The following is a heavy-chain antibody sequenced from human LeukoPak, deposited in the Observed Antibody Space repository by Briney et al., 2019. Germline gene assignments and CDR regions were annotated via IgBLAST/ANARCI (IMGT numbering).Heavy chain of an antibody. CDR3: ARDRGSRWYGPIDY. CDR2: IWYDGSNK. V-gene: IGHV3-33*01. D-gene: IGHD6-13*01. CDR1: GFTFNTFG. J-gene: IGHJ4*02. Sequence: GRSLRLSCAASGFTFNTFGMNWVRQAPGKGLEWVAVIWYDGSNKYYADSVKGRFTISRDNSKSTLYLQVNSLRAEDTAVYYCARDRGSRWYGPIDYWGQGTLVTVSS.